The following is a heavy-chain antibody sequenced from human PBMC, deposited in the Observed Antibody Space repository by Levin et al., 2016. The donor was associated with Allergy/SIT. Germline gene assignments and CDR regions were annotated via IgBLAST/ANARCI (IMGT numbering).Heavy chain of an antibody. CDR3: ARTRRNEAYWYFDL. J-gene: IGHJ2*01. V-gene: IGHV5-51*01. CDR2: IYPGDSDT. Sequence: VRQMPGKGLEWMGIIYPGDSDTRYSPSFQGQVTISADKSISTAYLQWSSLKASDTAMYYCARTRRNEAYWYFDLWGRGTLVTVSS.